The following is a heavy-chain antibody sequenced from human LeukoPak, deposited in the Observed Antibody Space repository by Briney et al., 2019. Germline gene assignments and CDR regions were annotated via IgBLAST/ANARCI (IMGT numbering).Heavy chain of an antibody. J-gene: IGHJ4*02. CDR1: GFTFSSYA. V-gene: IGHV3-7*01. CDR2: IKQDGSEK. CDR3: ARDRGYSYGFGFDY. D-gene: IGHD5-18*01. Sequence: GGSLRLSCAASGFTFSSYAMHWVRQAPGKGLQWVANIKQDGSEKYYVDSVKGRFTISRDNAKNSLYLQMNSLRAEDTAVYYCARDRGYSYGFGFDYWGQGTLVTVS.